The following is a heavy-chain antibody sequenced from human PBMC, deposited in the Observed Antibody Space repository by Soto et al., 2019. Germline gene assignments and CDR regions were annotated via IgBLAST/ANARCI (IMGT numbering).Heavy chain of an antibody. CDR3: ARVIKGNRVFNY. D-gene: IGHD1-1*01. V-gene: IGHV3-74*01. Sequence: GGSLRLPGAASAFTLSRFWMHWVRQAPGKALVWASRINIDGSSTSYADSVKGRFTISRDNAKNTLYLQMNSLRADDTAVYYCARVIKGNRVFNYCDKRKLV. CDR1: AFTLSRFW. J-gene: IGHJ4*02. CDR2: INIDGSST.